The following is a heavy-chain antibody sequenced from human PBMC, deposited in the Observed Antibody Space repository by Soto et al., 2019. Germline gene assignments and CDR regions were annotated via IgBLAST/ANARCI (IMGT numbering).Heavy chain of an antibody. V-gene: IGHV3-33*01. CDR3: ARDSSYDSSFYYYYGMDV. CDR1: GFTFSSYG. D-gene: IGHD3-22*01. J-gene: IGHJ6*02. CDR2: IWYDGSNK. Sequence: GGSLRLSCAASGFTFSSYGMHWVRQAPGKGLEWVAVIWYDGSNKYYADSVKGRFTISRDNSKDTLYLQMNSLRAEDTAVYYCARDSSYDSSFYYYYGMDVWGQGTTVTVSS.